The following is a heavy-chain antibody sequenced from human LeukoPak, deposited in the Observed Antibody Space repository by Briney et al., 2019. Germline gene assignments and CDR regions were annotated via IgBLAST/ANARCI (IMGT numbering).Heavy chain of an antibody. D-gene: IGHD6-13*01. CDR1: GFTFDDYA. V-gene: IGHV3-9*01. CDR2: ISWNSGSI. Sequence: GGSLRLSCAASGFTFDDYAMHWVRQAPGKGLEWVSGISWNSGSIGYADSVKGRFTISRDNAKNSLYLQMNSLRAEDTAVYYCARDRAAGRYYYYYYMDVWGKGTTVTVSS. CDR3: ARDRAAGRYYYYYYMDV. J-gene: IGHJ6*03.